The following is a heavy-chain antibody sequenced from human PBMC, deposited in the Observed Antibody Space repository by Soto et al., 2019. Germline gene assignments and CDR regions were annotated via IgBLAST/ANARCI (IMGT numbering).Heavy chain of an antibody. J-gene: IGHJ6*02. CDR1: GFTFDDYT. Sequence: EVQLVESGGVVVQPGGSLRLSCAASGFTFDDYTMHWVRQAPGKGLEWVSLISWDGGSTYYADSVKGRFTISRDNSKNSLYLQMNSLRTEDTALYYCAKGDGDYDMHSYGMDVWGQGTTVTVSS. D-gene: IGHD4-17*01. CDR3: AKGDGDYDMHSYGMDV. CDR2: ISWDGGST. V-gene: IGHV3-43*01.